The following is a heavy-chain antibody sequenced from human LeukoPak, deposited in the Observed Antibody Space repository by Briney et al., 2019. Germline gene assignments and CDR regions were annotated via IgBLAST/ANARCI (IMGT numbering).Heavy chain of an antibody. CDR1: GGTFSSYA. V-gene: IGHV1-69*05. CDR3: ARYVDTAMVY. D-gene: IGHD5-18*01. Sequence: GTSVKVCCKASGGTFSSYAISWVRQAPEQGLEWMGGIIPIFGTANYAQKFQGRVTITTDESTSTAYMELSSLRSEDTAVYYCARYVDTAMVYWGQGTLVTVSS. J-gene: IGHJ4*02. CDR2: IIPIFGTA.